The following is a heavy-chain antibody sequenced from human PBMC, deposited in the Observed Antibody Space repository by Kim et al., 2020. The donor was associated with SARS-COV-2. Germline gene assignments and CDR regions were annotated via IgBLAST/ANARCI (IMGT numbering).Heavy chain of an antibody. Sequence: SETLSLTCTVSGGSISSSSYYWGWIRHPAVNGLEWFGIINDSGNTYYNSSVESPFTRSVDTAKNQFSLKLSHVTAAETATYCSPRLPRESPVTVNWF. D-gene: IGHD2-8*02. CDR1: GGSISSSSYY. CDR3: PRLPRESPVTVNWF. V-gene: IGHV4-39*01. J-gene: IGHJ5*01. CDR2: INDSGNT.